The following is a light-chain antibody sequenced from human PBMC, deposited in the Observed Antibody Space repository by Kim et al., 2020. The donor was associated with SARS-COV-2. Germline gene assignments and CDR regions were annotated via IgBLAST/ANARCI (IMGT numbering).Light chain of an antibody. CDR3: QQRYNWPLT. CDR1: KSVGTS. CDR2: ETS. Sequence: LAPGERATLSCRASKSVGTSLAWFQQKPGQAPTLLIFETSNRATGIPARFSGSGSGTAFTLTISSLEPEDFAVYYCQQRYNWPLTFGGGTKVDIK. J-gene: IGKJ4*01. V-gene: IGKV3-11*01.